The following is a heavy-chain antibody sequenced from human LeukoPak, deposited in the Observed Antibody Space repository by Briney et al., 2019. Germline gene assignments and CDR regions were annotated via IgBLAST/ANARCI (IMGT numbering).Heavy chain of an antibody. D-gene: IGHD3-16*02. J-gene: IGHJ3*02. CDR1: GGFMNTNNYY. V-gene: IGHV4-61*05. Sequence: SETLSLTCTVSGGFMNTNNYYWSWIRQPPGKGLEWIGYIYYSGSTNYNPSLKSRVTISVDTSKNQFSLKLSSVTAADTAVYYCARVGNYDYVWGSYRPFDIWGQGTMVTVSS. CDR3: ARVGNYDYVWGSYRPFDI. CDR2: IYYSGST.